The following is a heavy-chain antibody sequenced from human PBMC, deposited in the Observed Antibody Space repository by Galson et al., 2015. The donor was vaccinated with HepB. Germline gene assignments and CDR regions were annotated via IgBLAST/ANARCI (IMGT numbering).Heavy chain of an antibody. CDR2: IYPGDSDT. CDR3: ATGLSIAAAGNAFDI. CDR1: GYSFTSYW. V-gene: IGHV5-51*03. D-gene: IGHD6-13*01. Sequence: QSGAEVKKPGESLKISCKGSGYSFTSYWIGWVRQMPGKGLEWMGIIYPGDSDTRYSPSFQGQVTIPADKSISTAYLQWSSLKASDTAMYYCATGLSIAAAGNAFDIWGQGTMVTVSS. J-gene: IGHJ3*02.